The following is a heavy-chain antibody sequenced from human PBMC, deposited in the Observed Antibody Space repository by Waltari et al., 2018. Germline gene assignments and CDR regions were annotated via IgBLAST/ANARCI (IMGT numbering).Heavy chain of an antibody. J-gene: IGHJ3*02. V-gene: IGHV3-33*01. Sequence: QVQLVESGGGVVQPGSSLRLSCAASGFTFSSYGMHWVRQAPGKGLEWVAGIWYDGSNKYYADSVKGRFTISRDNSKNTLYLQMNSLRAEDTAVYYCAREGDAFDIWGQGTMVTVSS. CDR2: IWYDGSNK. CDR1: GFTFSSYG. CDR3: AREGDAFDI.